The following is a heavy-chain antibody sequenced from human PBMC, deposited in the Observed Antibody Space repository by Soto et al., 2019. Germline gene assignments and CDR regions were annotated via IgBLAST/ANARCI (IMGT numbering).Heavy chain of an antibody. D-gene: IGHD3-22*01. CDR1: GFTFSSYA. CDR3: AKDYEYYYDSSGPIFDY. CDR2: ISGSGGST. V-gene: IGHV3-23*01. Sequence: GGSLRLSCAASGFTFSSYAMSWVRQAPGKGLEWVSAISGSGGSTYYADSVKGRFTISRDNSKNTLYLQMNSLRAEDTAVYYSAKDYEYYYDSSGPIFDYWGQGTLVTVSS. J-gene: IGHJ4*02.